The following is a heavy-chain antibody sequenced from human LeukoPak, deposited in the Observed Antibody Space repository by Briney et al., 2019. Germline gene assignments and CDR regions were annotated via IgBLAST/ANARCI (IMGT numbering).Heavy chain of an antibody. CDR1: GFSFNNYA. Sequence: PGGSLRLSCVASGFSFNNYAMNWVRQAPGKGLEWVAVISYDGSNKYYADSVKGRFTISRDNSKNTLYLQMNSLRAEDTAVYYCARTNPNYYGSGYFDYWGQGTLVTVSS. CDR2: ISYDGSNK. D-gene: IGHD3-10*01. V-gene: IGHV3-30*04. J-gene: IGHJ4*02. CDR3: ARTNPNYYGSGYFDY.